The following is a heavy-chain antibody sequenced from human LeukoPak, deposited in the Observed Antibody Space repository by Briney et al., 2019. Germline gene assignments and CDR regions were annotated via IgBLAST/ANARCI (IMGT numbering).Heavy chain of an antibody. J-gene: IGHJ4*02. CDR1: GDSVSSNSAA. CDR3: ARAPRGELLGLGY. D-gene: IGHD1-26*01. V-gene: IGHV6-1*01. Sequence: SQTLSLTCAISGDSVSSNSAAWNWIRQFPSGGLEWLGRTYYRSKWYNDYAVSVKSRITINPDTSKNQFSLQLNSVTPEDTAVYYCARAPRGELLGLGYWGQGTLVTVSS. CDR2: TYYRSKWYN.